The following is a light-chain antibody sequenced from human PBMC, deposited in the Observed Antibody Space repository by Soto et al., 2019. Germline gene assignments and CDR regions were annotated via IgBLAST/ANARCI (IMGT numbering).Light chain of an antibody. Sequence: EIVMTQSPATLSVSPGERATLSCRASQSVSSNLAWYQQKPGQAPRLLIYGASTRATGIPARFSGSGSGTEFTLTNNSLQSEDFAVYYCQQYNNWPPHTFGQGTKLEIK. J-gene: IGKJ2*01. CDR1: QSVSSN. V-gene: IGKV3-15*01. CDR3: QQYNNWPPHT. CDR2: GAS.